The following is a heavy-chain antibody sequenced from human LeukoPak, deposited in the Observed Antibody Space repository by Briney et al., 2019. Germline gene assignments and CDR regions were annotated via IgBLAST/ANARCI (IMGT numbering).Heavy chain of an antibody. CDR2: IYYSGST. CDR1: GGSISSYY. J-gene: IGHJ4*02. V-gene: IGHV4-59*01. D-gene: IGHD5-18*01. Sequence: SETLSLTCTVSGGSISSYYWSWIRQPPGKGLEWIGYIYYSGSTNYNPSLKSRVTISVDTSKNQFSLELSSVTASDTAVYYCARAMDTAMVFDYWGQGTLVTVSS. CDR3: ARAMDTAMVFDY.